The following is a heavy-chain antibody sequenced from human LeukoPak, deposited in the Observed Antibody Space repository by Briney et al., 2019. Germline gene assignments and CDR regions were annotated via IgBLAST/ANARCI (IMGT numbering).Heavy chain of an antibody. D-gene: IGHD1-1*01. CDR2: ISAYNGNT. J-gene: IGHJ4*02. V-gene: IGHV1-18*01. Sequence: GASVKVSCKASGYTFTSYGISWVRQAPGQGLEWMGWISAYNGNTNYAQKLQGRVTMTTDTSTSTAYMELRSLRSDDTAVYYCARDSPTHADKENYFDYWGQGTLVTVSS. CDR1: GYTFTSYG. CDR3: ARDSPTHADKENYFDY.